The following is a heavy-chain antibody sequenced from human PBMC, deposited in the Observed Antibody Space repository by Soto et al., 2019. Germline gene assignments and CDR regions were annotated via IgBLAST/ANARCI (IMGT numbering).Heavy chain of an antibody. Sequence: GPTLVNPTQTLTLTCTFSGFSLSTSGMCVSWIRQPPGKALEWLALIDWDDDKYYSTSLKTRLTISKDTSKNQVVLTMTNMDPVDTATYYCARTTIAGSSMPYYYYGMDVWGQGTTVTVSS. J-gene: IGHJ6*02. V-gene: IGHV2-70*01. D-gene: IGHD6-13*01. CDR2: IDWDDDK. CDR3: ARTTIAGSSMPYYYYGMDV. CDR1: GFSLSTSGMC.